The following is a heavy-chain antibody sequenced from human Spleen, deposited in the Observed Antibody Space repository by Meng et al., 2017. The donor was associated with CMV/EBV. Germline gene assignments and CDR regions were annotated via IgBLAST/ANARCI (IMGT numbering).Heavy chain of an antibody. CDR2: IKQDGSEK. J-gene: IGHJ4*02. CDR1: GFTFSSYW. Sequence: GGSLRLSCAASGFTFSSYWMSWVRQAPGKGLEWVANIKQDGSEKYYVDSLKGRFTISRDNAKNSLYLQVNSLRAEDTAVYYCARDTPHLIYYDSSGYSDYWGQGTLVTVSS. CDR3: ARDTPHLIYYDSSGYSDY. V-gene: IGHV3-7*01. D-gene: IGHD3-22*01.